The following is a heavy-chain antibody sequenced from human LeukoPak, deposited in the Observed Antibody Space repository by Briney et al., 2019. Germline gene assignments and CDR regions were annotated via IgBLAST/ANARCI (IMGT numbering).Heavy chain of an antibody. CDR2: IYYSGST. J-gene: IGHJ4*02. CDR1: GGSISTYY. CDR3: ARRRKNWNDLYFDY. V-gene: IGHV4-59*01. Sequence: PSETLSLTCTVSGGSISTYYWSWIRQPPGKGLEWIGYIYYSGSTNYNPSLRSRVTISVDTSKDQFSLKLSSVTAADTAVYYCARRRKNWNDLYFDYWGQGTLVTVSS. D-gene: IGHD1-1*01.